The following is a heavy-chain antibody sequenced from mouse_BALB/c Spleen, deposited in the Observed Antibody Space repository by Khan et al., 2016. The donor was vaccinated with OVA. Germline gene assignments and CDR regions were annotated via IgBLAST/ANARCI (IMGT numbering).Heavy chain of an antibody. CDR2: ITSGGSYT. V-gene: IGHV5-6-4*01. D-gene: IGHD1-1*01. J-gene: IGHJ2*01. CDR3: TRDRNYYGSSFYFDY. Sequence: ELVESGGGLVKPGGSLKLSYAASGFAFSSYSMSWVRQTPEKRLEWVATITSGGSYTYYPDSVKGRFTISRDNAKNTLYLQMSSLKSEDTAMYYCTRDRNYYGSSFYFDYWGQGTTLTVSS. CDR1: GFAFSSYS.